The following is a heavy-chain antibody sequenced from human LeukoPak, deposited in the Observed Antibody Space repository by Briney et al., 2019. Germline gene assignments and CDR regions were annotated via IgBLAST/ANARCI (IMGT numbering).Heavy chain of an antibody. CDR3: ARVGGDHLYYYYMDV. V-gene: IGHV1-69*04. Sequence: SVKVSCKASGGTFSSYAISWVRQAPGQGLEWMGRIIPILGIANYAQKFQGRVTITADKSTSTAYMELSSLRSEDTAVYYCARVGGDHLYYYYMDVWGKGTTVTVSS. CDR1: GGTFSSYA. J-gene: IGHJ6*03. CDR2: IIPILGIA. D-gene: IGHD2-21*02.